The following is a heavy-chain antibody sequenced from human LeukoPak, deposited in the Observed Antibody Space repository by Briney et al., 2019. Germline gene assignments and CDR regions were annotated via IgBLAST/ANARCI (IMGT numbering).Heavy chain of an antibody. CDR3: ARGGYSYGYSAAWFDY. Sequence: SETLSLTCTVSGGSISSYYWSWIRQPPGKGMEWIGYIYYSGSTNYNPSLKSRVTISVETSKNQFSLKLSSVTAADTAVYYCARGGYSYGYSAAWFDYWGQGTLVTVSS. V-gene: IGHV4-59*01. CDR1: GGSISSYY. D-gene: IGHD5-18*01. CDR2: IYYSGST. J-gene: IGHJ4*02.